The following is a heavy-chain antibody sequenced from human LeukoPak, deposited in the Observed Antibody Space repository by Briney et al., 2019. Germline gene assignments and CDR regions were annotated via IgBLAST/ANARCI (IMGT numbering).Heavy chain of an antibody. CDR1: GFTFSDYY. J-gene: IGHJ4*02. CDR2: ISGGSSTI. Sequence: GGSLRLSCAASGFTFSDYYMSWIRQAPGKGLEWISYISGGSSTIYFADSVKGRFTISRDNAQNSLYLQMNSLRAEDTAIYYCVRDRGTYRPIDYWGQGTLVTVSS. CDR3: VRDRGTYRPIDY. V-gene: IGHV3-11*01. D-gene: IGHD1-26*01.